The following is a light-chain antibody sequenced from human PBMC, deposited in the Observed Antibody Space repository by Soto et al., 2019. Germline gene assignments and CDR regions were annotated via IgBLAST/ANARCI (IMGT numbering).Light chain of an antibody. CDR3: QHYHTLPPELT. Sequence: IQLTQSPSTLSASVGDRVTITCQASEDINNYLNWYQQKPGKAPKLLIYDASDLETGVPSRFSGSVTGSDFSFTFSNMQPEYVATYFVQHYHTLPPELTFGQGTRLEI. CDR1: EDINNY. CDR2: DAS. J-gene: IGKJ5*01. V-gene: IGKV1-33*01.